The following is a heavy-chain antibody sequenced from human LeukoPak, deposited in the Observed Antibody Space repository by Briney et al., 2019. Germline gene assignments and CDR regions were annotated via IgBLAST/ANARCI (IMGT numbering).Heavy chain of an antibody. V-gene: IGHV4-34*01. J-gene: IGHJ5*02. D-gene: IGHD3-3*01. CDR2: INHSGST. CDR1: GGSFSGYY. CDR3: ARGQGSASDFADWFDP. Sequence: SETLSLTCAVYGGSFSGYYWRWIRQPPGKGLEWIGEINHSGSTNYNPSLKSRVTISVDTSKNQFSLKLSSVTAADTAVYYCARGQGSASDFADWFDPWGQGTLVTVSS.